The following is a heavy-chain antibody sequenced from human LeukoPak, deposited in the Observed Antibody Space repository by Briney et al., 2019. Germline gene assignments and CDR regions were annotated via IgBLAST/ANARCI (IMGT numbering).Heavy chain of an antibody. Sequence: LGESLKISCKGSGYSFTSYWIGWVRQVPGKGLEWMGIIYPGDSDTRYSPSFQGQVTISADKSISTAYLQWSSLKASDTAMYYCARRLKYCSSTSCYVGYFDYWGQGTLVTVSS. CDR3: ARRLKYCSSTSCYVGYFDY. D-gene: IGHD2-2*01. CDR1: GYSFTSYW. J-gene: IGHJ4*02. V-gene: IGHV5-51*01. CDR2: IYPGDSDT.